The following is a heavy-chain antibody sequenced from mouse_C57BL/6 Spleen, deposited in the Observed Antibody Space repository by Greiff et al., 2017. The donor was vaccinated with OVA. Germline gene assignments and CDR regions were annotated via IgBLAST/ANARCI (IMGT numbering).Heavy chain of an antibody. CDR3: ASYYGYDDYAMDY. V-gene: IGHV5-17*01. CDR1: GFTFSDYG. Sequence: EVTLVESGGGLVKPGGSLKLSCAASGFTFSDYGMHWVRQAPETGLEWVAYISSGSSTIYYADTVKGRFTISRDNAKNTLFLKMTSLRSEDTAMYYCASYYGYDDYAMDYWGQGTSVTVSS. J-gene: IGHJ4*01. CDR2: ISSGSSTI. D-gene: IGHD2-2*01.